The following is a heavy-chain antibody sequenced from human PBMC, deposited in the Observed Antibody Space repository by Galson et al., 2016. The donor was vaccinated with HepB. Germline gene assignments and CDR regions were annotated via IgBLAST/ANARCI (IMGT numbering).Heavy chain of an antibody. D-gene: IGHD4-23*01. V-gene: IGHV3-72*01. CDR3: TRGLLVTTVFYGMDF. CDR1: GLTFSDHY. CDR2: SRNRLHSFTT. J-gene: IGHJ6*02. Sequence: SLRLSCAASGLTFSDHYMDWVRQAPGKGLEWVARSRNRLHSFTTEYAASVKGRFTISRDDSRSSLYLQMNSLKNEDKAVYYCTRGLLVTTVFYGMDFWGQGTTVTGSS.